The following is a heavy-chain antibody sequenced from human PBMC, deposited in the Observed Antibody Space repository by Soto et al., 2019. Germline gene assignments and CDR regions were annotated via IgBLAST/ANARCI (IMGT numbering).Heavy chain of an antibody. CDR3: ARERYFVWLIPRHYYYGMHV. V-gene: IGHV3-53*01. Sequence: PGGSLRLACAASGFTVSNNYLSWVRQAPGKGLQWVSLIYSDGGTDYADSVKGRFTISRDNSKNTLYLQMNSLGAEDTAVYYCARERYFVWLIPRHYYYGMHVRGQATTVSVSS. CDR1: GFTVSNNY. CDR2: IYSDGGT. D-gene: IGHD3-9*01. J-gene: IGHJ6*02.